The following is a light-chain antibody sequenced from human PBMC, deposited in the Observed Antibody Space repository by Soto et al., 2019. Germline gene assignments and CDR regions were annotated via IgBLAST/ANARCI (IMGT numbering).Light chain of an antibody. CDR3: SSYAGSNNPV. J-gene: IGLJ2*01. CDR1: SSDVGGYNY. Sequence: QSALTQPPSASGSPGQSVTFSCTGTSSDVGGYNYVSWYQQHPGKAPKLMIYEVSKRPSGVPDRFSGSKSGNTASLTVSGLQAEDEADYYCSSYAGSNNPVFGGGTKLTVL. V-gene: IGLV2-8*01. CDR2: EVS.